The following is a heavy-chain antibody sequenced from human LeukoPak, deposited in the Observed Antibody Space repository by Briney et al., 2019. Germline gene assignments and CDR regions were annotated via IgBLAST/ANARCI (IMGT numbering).Heavy chain of an antibody. D-gene: IGHD2-8*01. CDR1: GGTFSSYA. Sequence: SVKVSCKASGGTFSSYAISWVRQAPGQGLEWMGRIIPILGIANYAQKFQGRVTITADKSTSTAYMELSSLRSEDTAVYYCAREDVVLVDAVRYYYYGMDVWGQGTTVTVSS. CDR2: IIPILGIA. J-gene: IGHJ6*02. CDR3: AREDVVLVDAVRYYYYGMDV. V-gene: IGHV1-69*04.